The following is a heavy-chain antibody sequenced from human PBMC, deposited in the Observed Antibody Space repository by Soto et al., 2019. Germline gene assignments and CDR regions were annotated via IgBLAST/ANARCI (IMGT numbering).Heavy chain of an antibody. Sequence: GGSLRLSCAASGFTVSSNYMSWVRQAPGKGLEWVSVIYSGGSTYYADSVKGRFTISRDNSKNTLYLQMNSLRAEDTAVYYCARDPPFWWNDLLDPWGQGTLVTVSS. CDR2: IYSGGST. CDR3: ARDPPFWWNDLLDP. CDR1: GFTVSSNY. J-gene: IGHJ5*02. D-gene: IGHD1-1*01. V-gene: IGHV3-66*01.